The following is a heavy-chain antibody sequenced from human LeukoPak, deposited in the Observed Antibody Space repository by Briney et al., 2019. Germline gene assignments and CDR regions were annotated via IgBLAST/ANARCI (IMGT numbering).Heavy chain of an antibody. CDR3: ARRRDSGSLQHFDY. Sequence: PGGSLRLSCAASGFTFSSYSMNWVRQAPGKGLEWVSSISSSSTYIYYADSVKGRFTISRDNAKNSLYLQMNSLRAEDTAVYYCARRRDSGSLQHFDYWGQGTLVTVSS. J-gene: IGHJ4*02. CDR2: ISSSSTYI. V-gene: IGHV3-21*04. D-gene: IGHD1-26*01. CDR1: GFTFSSYS.